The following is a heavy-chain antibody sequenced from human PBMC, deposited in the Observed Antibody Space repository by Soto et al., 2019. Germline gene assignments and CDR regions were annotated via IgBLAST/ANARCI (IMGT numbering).Heavy chain of an antibody. CDR2: IYYSGST. D-gene: IGHD3-10*01. V-gene: IGHV4-39*01. J-gene: IGHJ5*02. CDR3: ARHYLWFGELPNWFDP. CDR1: GGSISSSSYY. Sequence: PSETLSLTCTVSGGSISSSSYYWGWIRQPPGKGLEWIGSIYYSGSTYYNPSLKSRVTISVDTSKNQFSLKLSSVTAADTAVYYCARHYLWFGELPNWFDPWGQGTLVTVSS.